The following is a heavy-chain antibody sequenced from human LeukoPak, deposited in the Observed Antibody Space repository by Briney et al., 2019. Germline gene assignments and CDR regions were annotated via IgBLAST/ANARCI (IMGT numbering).Heavy chain of an antibody. Sequence: ASVKVSCKASGYTFTSYDVNWVRQAAGQGLEWMGWMNPNSGNTGYAQKFQDRVTMTRNTSISTAYMELSSLRSDDTAVYYCARGPPNWGYDYWGPGTLVTVSS. D-gene: IGHD7-27*01. CDR1: GYTFTSYD. CDR2: MNPNSGNT. CDR3: ARGPPNWGYDY. J-gene: IGHJ4*02. V-gene: IGHV1-8*01.